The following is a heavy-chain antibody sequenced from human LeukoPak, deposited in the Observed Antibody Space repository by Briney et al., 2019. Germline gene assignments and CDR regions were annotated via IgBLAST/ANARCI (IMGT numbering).Heavy chain of an antibody. D-gene: IGHD3-10*01. V-gene: IGHV4-61*02. CDR2: IYTSGST. CDR3: ARTYGSGSYYMGYYYYYYMDV. J-gene: IGHJ6*03. Sequence: KPSETLSLTCTVSGGSISSGSYYWSWIRQPAGKGLEWIGRIYTSGSTNYNPSLKSRVTISVDTSKNQFSLKLSSVTAADTAVYYCARTYGSGSYYMGYYYYYYMDVWGKGTTVTISS. CDR1: GGSISSGSYY.